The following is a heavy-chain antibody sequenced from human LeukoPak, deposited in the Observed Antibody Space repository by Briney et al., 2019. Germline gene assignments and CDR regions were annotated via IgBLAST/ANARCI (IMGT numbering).Heavy chain of an antibody. CDR2: ISYDGSNK. D-gene: IGHD6-19*01. CDR1: GFTFSSYG. V-gene: IGHV3-30*18. J-gene: IGHJ4*02. CDR3: AKEGRGAVAD. Sequence: GRSLRLSYAASGFTFSSYGMHWVRQAPGKGLEWVAAISYDGSNKYYADSVKGRFTISRDNSKNTLYLQMNSLRAEDTAVYYCAKEGRGAVADWGQGTLVTVSS.